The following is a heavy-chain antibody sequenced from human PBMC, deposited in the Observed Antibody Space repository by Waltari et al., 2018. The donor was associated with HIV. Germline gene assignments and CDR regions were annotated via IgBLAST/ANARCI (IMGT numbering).Heavy chain of an antibody. CDR2: IYYRGSI. Sequence: QVQLQESGPGHVRPSETLSLTCNVSGFSISGGYYWGWIRQAPGKGLEWIASIYYRGSIYSNPSLKSRVTMSVDTSKNQFYLKLRSVTAADTAVYFCARDRHCSSNNCFGAGWFDSWGQGTLVTVSA. D-gene: IGHD2-2*01. CDR3: ARDRHCSSNNCFGAGWFDS. CDR1: GFSISGGYY. V-gene: IGHV4-38-2*02. J-gene: IGHJ5*01.